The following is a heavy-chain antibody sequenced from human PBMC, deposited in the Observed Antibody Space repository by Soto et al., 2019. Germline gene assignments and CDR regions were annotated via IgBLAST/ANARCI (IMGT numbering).Heavy chain of an antibody. CDR2: IYYSGST. D-gene: IGHD3-3*01. CDR1: GGSISSGDYY. J-gene: IGHJ4*02. CDR3: AREFLEWLVIDY. V-gene: IGHV4-30-4*01. Sequence: PSETLSLTCTVSGGSISSGDYYWSWIRQPPGKGLEWIGYIYYSGSTYYNPSLKSRVTISVDTSKNQFSLKLSSVTVADTAVYYCAREFLEWLVIDYWGQGTLVTVSS.